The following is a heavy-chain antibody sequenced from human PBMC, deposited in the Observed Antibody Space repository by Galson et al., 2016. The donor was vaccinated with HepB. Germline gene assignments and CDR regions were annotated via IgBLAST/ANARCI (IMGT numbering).Heavy chain of an antibody. CDR1: GGSISSYY. CDR2: THYSGST. V-gene: IGHV4-59*01. Sequence: SETLSLTCTVSGGSISSYYWSWIRQPPGKGLEWIGYTHYSGSTKYNPSLKSRVTISVDTSKNQFSLKLSSVTAADTAVYYCARGYSSYGSWWFDPWGQGTLVTVSS. D-gene: IGHD5-18*01. J-gene: IGHJ5*02. CDR3: ARGYSSYGSWWFDP.